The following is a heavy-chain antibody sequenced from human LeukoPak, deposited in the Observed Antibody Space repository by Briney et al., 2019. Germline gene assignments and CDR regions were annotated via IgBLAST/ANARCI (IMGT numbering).Heavy chain of an antibody. CDR3: AKGGKWDVTPFDY. V-gene: IGHV3-30*04. J-gene: IGHJ4*02. D-gene: IGHD1-26*01. Sequence: GGPLRLSCAASGFTFSSYAMHWVRQAPGKGLEWVAVISYDGSNKYYADSVKGRFTISRDNSKNTLYLQMNSLRAEDTAVYYCAKGGKWDVTPFDYWGQGTLVTVSS. CDR1: GFTFSSYA. CDR2: ISYDGSNK.